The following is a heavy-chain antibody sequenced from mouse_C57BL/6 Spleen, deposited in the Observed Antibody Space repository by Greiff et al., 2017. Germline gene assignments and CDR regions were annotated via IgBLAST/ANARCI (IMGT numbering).Heavy chain of an antibody. CDR2: IYPGDGDT. CDR3: HDYGEGYSMDY. D-gene: IGHD2-4*01. J-gene: IGHJ4*01. CDR1: GYAFSSSW. V-gene: IGHV1-82*01. Sequence: SGPELVKPGASVKISCKASGYAFSSSWINWVKLRPGKGLEWSGRIYPGDGDTNYNGKFKGQATLPADKSSSTAYLLLSSLTSEDSAVYFCHDYGEGYSMDYWGQGTSVTVSS.